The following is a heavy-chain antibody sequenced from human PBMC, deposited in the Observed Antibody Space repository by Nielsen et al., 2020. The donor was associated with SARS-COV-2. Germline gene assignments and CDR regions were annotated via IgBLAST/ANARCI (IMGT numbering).Heavy chain of an antibody. Sequence: GGSLRLSCAASGFTFSSYAMSWVRQAPGKGLEWVSAISGSGGSTYYADSVKGRFTISRDNSKNTLYLQMNSLRAEDTAVYYCANGYYYDSSGYYLPNFDYWSQGTLITVSS. J-gene: IGHJ4*02. CDR3: ANGYYYDSSGYYLPNFDY. CDR1: GFTFSSYA. CDR2: ISGSGGST. D-gene: IGHD3-22*01. V-gene: IGHV3-23*01.